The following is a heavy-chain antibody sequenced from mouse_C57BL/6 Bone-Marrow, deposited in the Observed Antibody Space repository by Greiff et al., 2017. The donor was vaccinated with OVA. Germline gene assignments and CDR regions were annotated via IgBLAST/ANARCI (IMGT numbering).Heavy chain of an antibody. CDR2: IDPSDSAT. V-gene: IGHV1-52*01. CDR1: GYTFTSYW. CDR3: ARAVIYYGHYAWFAY. J-gene: IGHJ3*01. D-gene: IGHD2-1*01. Sequence: VQLQQPGAELVRPGSSVKLSCKASGYTFTSYWMHWVKQRPIQGLEWIGNIDPSDSATHYNQKFKDKATLTVDKSSSTASMQLSSLTSEDSAVYYCARAVIYYGHYAWFAYWGQGTLVTVSA.